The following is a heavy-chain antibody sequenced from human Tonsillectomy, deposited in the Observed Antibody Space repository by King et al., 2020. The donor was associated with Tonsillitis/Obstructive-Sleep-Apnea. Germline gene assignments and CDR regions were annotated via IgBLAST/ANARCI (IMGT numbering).Heavy chain of an antibody. Sequence: VQLVESGGGVVQSGGSLRLSCAASGFTFSSYGMHWVRQAPGKGLEGVAVISYDGSNKYYADSVKGRFTISRDNSKNTLYLQMNSLRTEDTAVFFCARGHTPESGLDVWGQGTTVTVSS. V-gene: IGHV3-30*03. CDR1: GFTFSSYG. CDR2: ISYDGSNK. J-gene: IGHJ6*02. D-gene: IGHD3-10*01. CDR3: ARGHTPESGLDV.